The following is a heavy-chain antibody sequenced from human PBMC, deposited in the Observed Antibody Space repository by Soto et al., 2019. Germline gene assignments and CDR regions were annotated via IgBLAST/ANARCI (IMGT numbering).Heavy chain of an antibody. CDR3: ARDKITGLFDY. CDR1: GGSFSGYY. Sequence: WETLSLTCAVYGGSFSGYYWSWIRQPPGKGLEWIGEINHSGSTNYNPSLKSRVTISVDTSKNQFSLKLTSVTAADTAVYYCARDKITGLFDYWGQGTLVTVSS. D-gene: IGHD2-8*02. CDR2: INHSGST. V-gene: IGHV4-34*01. J-gene: IGHJ4*02.